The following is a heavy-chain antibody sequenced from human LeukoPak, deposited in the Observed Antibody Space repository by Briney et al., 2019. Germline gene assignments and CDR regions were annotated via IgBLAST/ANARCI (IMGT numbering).Heavy chain of an antibody. Sequence: PSETLSLTCSVSGGSISSDSWSWIRQPPGKGLEWIGYISYIGSTNYNPSLKSRVTISVDTSKTQFSLTAADTAVYYCARLTKNDSGSFRFGKKKRGYMDVWGRGTTVTISS. CDR3: ARLTKNDSGSFRFGKKKRGYMDV. J-gene: IGHJ6*03. V-gene: IGHV4-59*01. D-gene: IGHD3-10*01. CDR2: ISYIGST. CDR1: GGSISSDS.